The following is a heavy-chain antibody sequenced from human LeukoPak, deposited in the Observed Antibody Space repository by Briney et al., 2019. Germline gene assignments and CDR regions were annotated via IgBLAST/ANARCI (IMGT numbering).Heavy chain of an antibody. CDR3: AKKSPYGGADY. J-gene: IGHJ4*02. CDR2: ISGNGAST. V-gene: IGHV3-23*01. D-gene: IGHD4/OR15-4a*01. Sequence: PGESLRLSCAASGFTFSSSARSWVRQAPGKGLEWVSAISGNGASTYYADSVKGRFTISRDNSKNTLYLQINSLRAEDTAVYYCAKKSPYGGADYWGQGTLVTVSS. CDR1: GFTFSSSA.